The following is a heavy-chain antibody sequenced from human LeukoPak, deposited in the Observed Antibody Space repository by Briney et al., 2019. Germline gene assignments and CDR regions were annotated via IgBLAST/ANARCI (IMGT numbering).Heavy chain of an antibody. Sequence: ASVKVSCKASGGTFSSYAISWVRRAPGQGLEWMGGIIPIFGTANYAQKFQGRVTITTDESTSTAYMELSSLRSEDTAVYYCARGPNGRDGYNSRYYFDYWGQGTLVTVSS. CDR1: GGTFSSYA. D-gene: IGHD5-24*01. J-gene: IGHJ4*02. V-gene: IGHV1-69*05. CDR3: ARGPNGRDGYNSRYYFDY. CDR2: IIPIFGTA.